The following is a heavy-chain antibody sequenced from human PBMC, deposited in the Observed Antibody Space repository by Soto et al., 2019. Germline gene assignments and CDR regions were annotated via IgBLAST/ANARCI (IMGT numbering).Heavy chain of an antibody. Sequence: QVQLVQSGAEVRKPGSSVTVSCKASGGTFSTYGITWERQAPGQGLECMGNIIPLIGTANYAQRFRCRFTITADESTTTAYMERTSLRSEDTVVSYCARVVMTTVPSSFYYGLDVWGQGTTVTVS. CDR1: GGTFSTYG. V-gene: IGHV1-69*18. J-gene: IGHJ6*02. CDR2: IIPLIGTA. CDR3: ARVVMTTVPSSFYYGLDV. D-gene: IGHD4-17*01.